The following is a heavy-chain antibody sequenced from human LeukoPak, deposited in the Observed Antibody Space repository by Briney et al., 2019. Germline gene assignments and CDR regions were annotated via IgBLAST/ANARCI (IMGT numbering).Heavy chain of an antibody. CDR3: ARVYDFWSGYLVDP. CDR2: IYYSGST. Sequence: SETLSLTCTVSGGSISSGDYYWSWIRQPPGKGLEWIGYIYYSGSTHYNPSLKSRVTISVNTSKNQFSLKLSSVTAADTAVYYCARVYDFWSGYLVDPWGQGTLVTVSS. CDR1: GGSISSGDYY. D-gene: IGHD3-3*01. V-gene: IGHV4-30-4*08. J-gene: IGHJ5*02.